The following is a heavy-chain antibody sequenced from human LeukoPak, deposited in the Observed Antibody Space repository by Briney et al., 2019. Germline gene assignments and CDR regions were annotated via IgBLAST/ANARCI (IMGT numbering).Heavy chain of an antibody. CDR3: ARDGGFSGSYNPFDY. V-gene: IGHV4-39*07. D-gene: IGHD3-10*01. CDR2: IYYSGST. CDR1: GGSISSSSYY. Sequence: SETLSLTCTVSGGSISSSSYYWGWIRQPPGKGLEWIGSIYYSGSTYYNPSLKSRVTISVDTSKNQFSLKLTSVTAADTAVYYCARDGGFSGSYNPFDYWGQGTLVTVSS. J-gene: IGHJ4*02.